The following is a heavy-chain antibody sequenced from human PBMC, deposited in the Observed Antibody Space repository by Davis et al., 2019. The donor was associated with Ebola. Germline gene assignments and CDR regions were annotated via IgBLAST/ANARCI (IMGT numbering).Heavy chain of an antibody. V-gene: IGHV4-61*09. CDR3: ARGLGRTNLDY. Sequence: LRLSCTVSGGSISSGSYYWSWIRQPAGKGLEWIGHIYTSGSTNYNPSLKSRVTTSVDTSKNQFSLKLSSVTAADTAVYYCARGLGRTNLDYWGQGTLVTVSS. D-gene: IGHD1-14*01. CDR1: GGSISSGSYY. CDR2: IYTSGST. J-gene: IGHJ4*02.